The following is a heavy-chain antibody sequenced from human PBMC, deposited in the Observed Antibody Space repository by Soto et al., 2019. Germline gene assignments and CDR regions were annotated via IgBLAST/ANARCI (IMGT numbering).Heavy chain of an antibody. CDR3: HGYGY. J-gene: IGHJ4*02. CDR2: IYRGGTT. D-gene: IGHD5-12*01. CDR1: GFTVSSTNY. V-gene: IGHV3-53*01. Sequence: EVQLVESGGGLIQPGGSLRLSCVVSGFTVSSTNYMSWVRQAPGKGLEWVPVIYRGGTTYYADSVKGRFTISRDNSKNTLYLQMNSLSAEDTAVYYCHGYGYWGQGTLVTVSS.